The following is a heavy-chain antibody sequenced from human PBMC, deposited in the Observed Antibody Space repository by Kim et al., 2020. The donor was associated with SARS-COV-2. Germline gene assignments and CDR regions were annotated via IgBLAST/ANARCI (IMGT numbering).Heavy chain of an antibody. D-gene: IGHD3-9*01. Sequence: SLKSRVTISVDTSKNQFSLKLSSVTAADTAVYYCARQNYDILTGYCPFDYWGQGTLVTVSS. V-gene: IGHV4-39*01. CDR3: ARQNYDILTGYCPFDY. J-gene: IGHJ4*02.